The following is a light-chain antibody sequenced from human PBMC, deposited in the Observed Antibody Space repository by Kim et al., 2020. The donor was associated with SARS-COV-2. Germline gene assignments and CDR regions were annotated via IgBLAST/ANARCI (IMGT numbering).Light chain of an antibody. CDR1: QSVSSN. J-gene: IGKJ1*01. CDR2: GAS. V-gene: IGKV3-15*01. Sequence: EIVMTQSPATLSVSPGERATLSCRASQSVSSNLAWYQQKPGQAPRLLIYGASTRATGIPARFSGSGSGTEFTLTISSLQSEDFAVYYCQQYKNWPGTFGQGTKVDIK. CDR3: QQYKNWPGT.